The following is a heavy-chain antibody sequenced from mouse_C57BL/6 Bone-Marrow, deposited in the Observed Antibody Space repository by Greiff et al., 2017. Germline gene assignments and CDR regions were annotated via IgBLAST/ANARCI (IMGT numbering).Heavy chain of an antibody. CDR2: IHPNSGST. CDR3: ASLYYYGSKGGY. CDR1: GYTFTSYW. V-gene: IGHV1-64*01. J-gene: IGHJ2*01. Sequence: QVQLQHPGAELVKPGASVKLSCKASGYTFTSYWMHWVKQRPGQGLEWIGMIHPNSGSTNYNEKFKSKATLTVDKSSSTAYMQLSSLTSEDSAVYYCASLYYYGSKGGYWGQGTTLTVSS. D-gene: IGHD1-1*01.